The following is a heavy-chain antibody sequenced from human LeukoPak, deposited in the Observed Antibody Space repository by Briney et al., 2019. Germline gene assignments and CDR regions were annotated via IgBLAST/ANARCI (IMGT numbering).Heavy chain of an antibody. Sequence: GGSLRLSSAASGFTFDDYAMHWVRQAPGRGLEWVSGISWNSGSIGYADSVKGRFTISRDNAKNSLYLQMNSLRAEDTALYYCAKDSGLMAVAGTDYFDYWGQGTLVTVSS. V-gene: IGHV3-9*01. CDR2: ISWNSGSI. J-gene: IGHJ4*02. CDR1: GFTFDDYA. CDR3: AKDSGLMAVAGTDYFDY. D-gene: IGHD6-19*01.